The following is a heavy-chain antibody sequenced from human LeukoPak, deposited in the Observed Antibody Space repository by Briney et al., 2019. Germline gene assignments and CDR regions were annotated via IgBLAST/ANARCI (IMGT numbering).Heavy chain of an antibody. CDR3: AKDHGIAVAGFYY. D-gene: IGHD6-19*01. CDR1: GFTFSSFA. Sequence: PGGSLRLSCAASGFTFSSFAMSWGRQAPGKRLEWVSGITGSGGSTYYADSVKGRFTVSRDNSKNTLYLQMNSLRAEDTAVYYCAKDHGIAVAGFYYWGQGTLVTVSS. J-gene: IGHJ4*02. V-gene: IGHV3-23*01. CDR2: ITGSGGST.